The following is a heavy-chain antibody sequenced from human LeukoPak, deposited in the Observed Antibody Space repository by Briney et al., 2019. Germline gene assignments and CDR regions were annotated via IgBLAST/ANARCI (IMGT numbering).Heavy chain of an antibody. D-gene: IGHD3-10*01. J-gene: IGHJ6*02. Sequence: PEASVRVSCKASGYTFTSYDINWVRQAPGQGLEWVGWMNPANGNTGYAQKFQGRVTMTRDTSLSTAYMELSSLKSEDTAVYFCARHPSRDYGLDVWGQGTTVTVSS. V-gene: IGHV1-8*01. CDR3: ARHPSRDYGLDV. CDR1: GYTFTSYD. CDR2: MNPANGNT.